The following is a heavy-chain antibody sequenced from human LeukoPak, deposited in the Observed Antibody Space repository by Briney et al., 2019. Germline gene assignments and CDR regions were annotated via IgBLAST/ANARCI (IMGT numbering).Heavy chain of an antibody. V-gene: IGHV1-69*04. D-gene: IGHD2-2*01. J-gene: IGHJ4*02. CDR3: ARGASGYCTSTRCFDFDY. CDR1: GGTFSSYA. CDR2: IIPILGIA. Sequence: SVKVSCKASGGTFSSYAISWVRQAPGQGLEWMGRIIPILGIANYAQKFQGRVTITADKSTSTAYLELSSLRSEDPAVYYCARGASGYCTSTRCFDFDYWGQGTLVTVSS.